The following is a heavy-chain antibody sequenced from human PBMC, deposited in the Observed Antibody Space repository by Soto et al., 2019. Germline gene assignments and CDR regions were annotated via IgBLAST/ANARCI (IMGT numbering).Heavy chain of an antibody. Sequence: VQLQESGPGLVKPSQTLSLTCTVSGGSISSGGYYWSWIRQHPGKGLAWFGYIYYSGSTYYKPSLDSRVTISVDTSKSQFSLKLSSVTAADTAVYYCARVFGGGCHHGLDVWGQGTTVTVSS. CDR1: GGSISSGGYY. CDR2: IYYSGST. CDR3: ARVFGGGCHHGLDV. J-gene: IGHJ6*02. V-gene: IGHV4-31*03. D-gene: IGHD2-15*01.